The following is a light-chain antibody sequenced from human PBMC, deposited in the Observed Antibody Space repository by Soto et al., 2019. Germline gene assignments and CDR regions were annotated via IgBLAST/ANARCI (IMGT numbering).Light chain of an antibody. Sequence: QSVLTQPSSASGTPGQRVTISCSGSWSNIGSNTVNWYQQFPGTAPKLLIYNNNQRPSGVPDRLSGSKSGTSASLAISGLQSDNEADYYCAVWDDSLNGPVFGGGTKLTVL. V-gene: IGLV1-44*01. CDR3: AVWDDSLNGPV. CDR2: NNN. CDR1: WSNIGSNT. J-gene: IGLJ2*01.